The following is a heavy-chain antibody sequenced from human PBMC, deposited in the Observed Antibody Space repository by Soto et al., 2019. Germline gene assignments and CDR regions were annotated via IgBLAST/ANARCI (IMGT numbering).Heavy chain of an antibody. V-gene: IGHV4-34*01. D-gene: IGHD3-22*01. J-gene: IGHJ6*02. CDR3: ARGVVYRDVGLAYGMDV. CDR1: GESFSNHY. CDR2: INYSGST. Sequence: SETLSLTCAVYGESFSNHYWTWIRQSPGKGLEWVGEINYSGSTRYNWSLGSRVTISVDTSKNQFSLMVTSVAAEDTAVYYCARGVVYRDVGLAYGMDVWGQGTTVTVSS.